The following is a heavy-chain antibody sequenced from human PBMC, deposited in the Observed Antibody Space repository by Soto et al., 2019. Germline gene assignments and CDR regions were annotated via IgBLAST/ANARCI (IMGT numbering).Heavy chain of an antibody. J-gene: IGHJ4*02. Sequence: QLHLVQSGAEVKKAGSSVKVSCKASGGTVSSYAITWVRQAPGKGLEWMGVFIPIFVSAHYAPKFQGRITMTADESTSTAYMELSGLTSEDTASYYCARDVSSDTTGFRGYDLWGQGTQVTVSS. CDR3: ARDVSSDTTGFRGYDL. CDR2: FIPIFVSA. D-gene: IGHD3-10*01. V-gene: IGHV1-69*01. CDR1: GGTVSSYA.